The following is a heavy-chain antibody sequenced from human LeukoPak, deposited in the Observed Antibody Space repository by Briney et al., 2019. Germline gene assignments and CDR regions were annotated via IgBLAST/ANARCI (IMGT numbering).Heavy chain of an antibody. CDR2: ISSSSSYI. CDR1: GFTFSSYS. D-gene: IGHD7-27*01. J-gene: IGHJ6*03. CDR3: ARDGDHNYYYYMDV. V-gene: IGHV3-21*01. Sequence: SGGSLRLSCAASGFTFSSYSMNWVRQAPGKGLEWVSSISSSSSYIYYADSVKGRFTISRDNAKNSLYLQMNSLRAEDTAVYYCARDGDHNYYYYMDVWGKGTTVTVSS.